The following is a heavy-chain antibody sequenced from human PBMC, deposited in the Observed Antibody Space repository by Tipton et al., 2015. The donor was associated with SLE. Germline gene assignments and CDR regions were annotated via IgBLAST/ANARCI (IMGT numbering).Heavy chain of an antibody. CDR1: GGSISSYY. CDR3: ARERGDYGDYFDY. Sequence: TLSLTCTVSGGSISSYYWSWIRQPPGKRLEWIGYIYASRSTNYNPSLKSRVTIPVDTSKNQFSLKLSSVTAADTAVYYCARERGDYGDYFDYWGQGTLVTVSS. CDR2: IYASRST. D-gene: IGHD4-17*01. J-gene: IGHJ4*02. V-gene: IGHV4-4*08.